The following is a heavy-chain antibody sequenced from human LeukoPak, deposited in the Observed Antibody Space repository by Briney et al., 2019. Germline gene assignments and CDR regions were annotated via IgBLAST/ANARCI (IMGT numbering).Heavy chain of an antibody. CDR3: AKDLMNCGADRPQNWFDP. D-gene: IGHD2-21*02. CDR1: GFTFSTYG. CDR2: IRYDGSNK. Sequence: GGSLRLSCAASGFTFSTYGMHWIRQAPGKGLEWVAFIRYDGSNKYYGDSVKGRFTISRDNSKNTLYLQMSTLTPDDTAVYYCAKDLMNCGADRPQNWFDPWGQGTLVIVSS. V-gene: IGHV3-30*02. J-gene: IGHJ5*02.